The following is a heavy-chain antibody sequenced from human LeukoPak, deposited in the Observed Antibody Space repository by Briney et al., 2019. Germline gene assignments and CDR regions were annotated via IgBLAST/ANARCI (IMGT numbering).Heavy chain of an antibody. V-gene: IGHV3-21*01. CDR1: GFTFSSYS. Sequence: GGSLRLSCAASGFTFSSYSMNWVRQAPGKGLEWVSYISSSSSYIYYAESVKGRFTISRDNAKNSLYLQMNSLRAEDTAVYYCARFPPYYYDSISYLYYFDYWGQGTLVTVSS. J-gene: IGHJ4*02. D-gene: IGHD3-22*01. CDR3: ARFPPYYYDSISYLYYFDY. CDR2: ISSSSSYI.